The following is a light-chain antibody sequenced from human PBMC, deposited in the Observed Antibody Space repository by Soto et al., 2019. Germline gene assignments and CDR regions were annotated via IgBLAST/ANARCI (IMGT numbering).Light chain of an antibody. CDR1: SGHSSYA. J-gene: IGLJ3*02. CDR3: QTWGTGIHWV. Sequence: QSVLTQSPSASASLGASVKLTCTLSSGHSSYAIAWHQQQPEKGPRYLMKLNSDGSHSKGDGIPDRFSGSSSGAERYLTISSLQSEDEADYDCQTWGTGIHWVFGGGTKLTVL. V-gene: IGLV4-69*01. CDR2: LNSDGSH.